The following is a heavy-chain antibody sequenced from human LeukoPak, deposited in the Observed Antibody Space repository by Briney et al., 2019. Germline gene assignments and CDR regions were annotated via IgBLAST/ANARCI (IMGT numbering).Heavy chain of an antibody. J-gene: IGHJ6*02. Sequence: SETLSLTCTVSGGSISSGGYYWSWIRQPPGKGLEWIGYVSHSGSTNYNLSLGSRVTISVDTSKHQFSLKLTSVTAADTAVYFCARGGNYYYHGMDVWGQGTTVTVSS. V-gene: IGHV4-61*08. CDR1: GGSISSGGYY. CDR3: ARGGNYYYHGMDV. CDR2: VSHSGST. D-gene: IGHD1-14*01.